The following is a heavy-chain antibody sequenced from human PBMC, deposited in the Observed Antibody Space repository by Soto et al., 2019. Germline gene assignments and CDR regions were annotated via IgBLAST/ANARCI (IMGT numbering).Heavy chain of an antibody. CDR2: IIPIFGTA. Sequence: GASVKVSCKASGGTFSRYAISWVRQAPGQGLEWMGGIIPIFGTANYAQKFQGRVTITADESTSTAYMELSSLRSEDTAVYYCASVRFRRYYYDSSAHEPFDYWGQGTLVTVSS. CDR3: ASVRFRRYYYDSSAHEPFDY. J-gene: IGHJ4*02. V-gene: IGHV1-69*13. D-gene: IGHD3-22*01. CDR1: GGTFSRYA.